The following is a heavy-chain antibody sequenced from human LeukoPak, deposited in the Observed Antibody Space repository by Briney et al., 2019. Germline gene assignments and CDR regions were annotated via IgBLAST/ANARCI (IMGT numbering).Heavy chain of an antibody. D-gene: IGHD2-15*01. Sequence: PGGSLRLSCAASGFTFSGYWMTWVRQAPGKGLEWVANINQDGSEKYYVDSVKGRFTISRDNAKNSLYLQMNSLRAEDTAVYYCASGIYDGSPLDYWGQGTLVTVSS. CDR3: ASGIYDGSPLDY. J-gene: IGHJ4*02. CDR2: INQDGSEK. CDR1: GFTFSGYW. V-gene: IGHV3-7*02.